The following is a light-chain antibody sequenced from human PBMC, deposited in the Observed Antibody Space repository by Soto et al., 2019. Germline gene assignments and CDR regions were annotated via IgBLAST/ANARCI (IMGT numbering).Light chain of an antibody. Sequence: DIQMTQSPSTLSASVGDGVTITCRACQSISVGLAWYQQKPGKAPKLLVYKSSSLEMGVPSRFSGSGSGTKFTLTNASLQTDDFAPCYWQQYDAFAGTVAQGTKLKS. V-gene: IGKV1-5*03. J-gene: IGKJ1*01. CDR2: KSS. CDR1: QSISVG. CDR3: QQYDAFAGT.